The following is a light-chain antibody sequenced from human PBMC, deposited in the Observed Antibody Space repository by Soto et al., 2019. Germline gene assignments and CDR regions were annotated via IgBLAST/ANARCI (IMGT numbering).Light chain of an antibody. V-gene: IGKV2D-29*01. J-gene: IGKJ2*01. Sequence: EIVLTQTPPFLSVTPGQPASISCRSTQSLLHSDVKTYFYWFLQKAGQPPQLLIYEVSNRLSGVSDRLSGSGSGTDLTLKISRVEADDVAIYYCMQIITLPYTFGQGTKLEIK. CDR2: EVS. CDR3: MQIITLPYT. CDR1: QSLLHSDVKTY.